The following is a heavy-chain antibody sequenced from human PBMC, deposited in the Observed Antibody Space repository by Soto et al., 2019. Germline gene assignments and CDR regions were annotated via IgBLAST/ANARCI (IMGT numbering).Heavy chain of an antibody. CDR1: GFTFSSYS. CDR2: ISSSSTTI. Sequence: EVQLVESGGGLVQPGGSLRLSCAASGFTFSSYSMNWVRQAPGKGLEWVSYISSSSTTIYYADSVKGRFTISRDNAKNLRDLQMNSLRDEDRAVYYCASEGGVGAWGGFDYWGQGTLVTVSS. J-gene: IGHJ4*02. V-gene: IGHV3-48*02. D-gene: IGHD1-26*01. CDR3: ASEGGVGAWGGFDY.